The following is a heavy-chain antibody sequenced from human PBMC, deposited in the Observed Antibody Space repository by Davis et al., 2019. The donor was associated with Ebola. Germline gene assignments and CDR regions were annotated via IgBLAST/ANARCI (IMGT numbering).Heavy chain of an antibody. V-gene: IGHV3-30*01. CDR2: ISHDGRNR. Sequence: GGSLRLSCVASKFTFRDYSINWIRQAPGKGLEWMSIISHDGRNRFYADSVKGRFTISRDNSKNTVYLQMDSLRPDDTATYYCAIDADFGEYGWFDPWGQGTLVIVSS. D-gene: IGHD4-17*01. CDR1: KFTFRDYS. J-gene: IGHJ5*02. CDR3: AIDADFGEYGWFDP.